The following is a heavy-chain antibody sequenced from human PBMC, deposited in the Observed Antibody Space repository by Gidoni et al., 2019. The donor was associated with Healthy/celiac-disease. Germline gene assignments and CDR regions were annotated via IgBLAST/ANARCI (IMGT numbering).Heavy chain of an antibody. J-gene: IGHJ4*02. Sequence: EVQLVESGGGLVQPGRSLRLSCAASGFTLDDYAMHWVRHAPGKGLEWVSGISWNSCSIGYADSVKGRFTISRDNAKNSLYLQMNSLRAEDTALYYCAKDMRRRGHVLRFLGDYWGQGTLVTVSS. D-gene: IGHD3-3*01. CDR1: GFTLDDYA. CDR2: ISWNSCSI. CDR3: AKDMRRRGHVLRFLGDY. V-gene: IGHV3-9*01.